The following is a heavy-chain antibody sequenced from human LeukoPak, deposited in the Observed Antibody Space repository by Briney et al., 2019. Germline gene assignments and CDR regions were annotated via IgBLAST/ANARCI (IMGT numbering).Heavy chain of an antibody. CDR2: IKEDGNEK. CDR3: ARGHGSYVWGSYRYPGVNY. D-gene: IGHD3-16*02. Sequence: GGSLRPSCVGSGFTFSTYWMSWVRQAPGKGLEWVANIKEDGNEKYYVDSVKGRFTVSRDNAKNSLYLEMDSLRAEDTAVYYCARGHGSYVWGSYRYPGVNYWGQGTLVTVSS. V-gene: IGHV3-7*01. CDR1: GFTFSTYW. J-gene: IGHJ4*02.